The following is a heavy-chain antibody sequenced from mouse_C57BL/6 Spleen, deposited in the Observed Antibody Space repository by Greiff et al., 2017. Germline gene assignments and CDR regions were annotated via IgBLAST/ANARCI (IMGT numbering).Heavy chain of an antibody. Sequence: EVQLVESGPGLVKPSQSLSLTCSVTGYSITSGYYWNWIRQFPGNKLEWMGYISYDGSNNYNPSLKNRIAITRDTSKNQFFLKLNSVTTEDTATYYCASYDYAQAWFAYWGQGTLVTVSA. CDR2: ISYDGSN. D-gene: IGHD2-4*01. CDR1: GYSITSGYY. J-gene: IGHJ3*01. CDR3: ASYDYAQAWFAY. V-gene: IGHV3-6*01.